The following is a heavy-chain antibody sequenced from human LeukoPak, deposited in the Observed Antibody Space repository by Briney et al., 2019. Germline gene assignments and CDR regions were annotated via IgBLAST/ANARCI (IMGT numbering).Heavy chain of an antibody. V-gene: IGHV4-34*01. Sequence: SETLSLTCAVYGGSFSGYYWSWIRQPPGKGLEWIGEINHSGSTNYNPSLKSRVTISVDTSKIQFSLKLSSVTAADTAVYYCARGRVSSGWYGDAFDIWGQGTMVTVSS. CDR1: GGSFSGYY. J-gene: IGHJ3*02. D-gene: IGHD6-19*01. CDR3: ARGRVSSGWYGDAFDI. CDR2: INHSGST.